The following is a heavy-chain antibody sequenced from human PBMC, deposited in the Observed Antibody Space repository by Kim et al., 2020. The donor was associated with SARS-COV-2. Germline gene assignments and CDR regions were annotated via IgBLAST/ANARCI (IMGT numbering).Heavy chain of an antibody. Sequence: GGSLRLSCEASGFILITFAMHWVRQAPGKGLEGVAVISYDGSNKYYADSVRGRFTLSRDNSQNTLILHMNSLRPEDTAGYYCAKETELWVMKGNLDSWG. D-gene: IGHD2-21*01. CDR2: ISYDGSNK. CDR3: AKETELWVMKGNLDS. V-gene: IGHV3-30*18. CDR1: GFILITFA. J-gene: IGHJ5*01.